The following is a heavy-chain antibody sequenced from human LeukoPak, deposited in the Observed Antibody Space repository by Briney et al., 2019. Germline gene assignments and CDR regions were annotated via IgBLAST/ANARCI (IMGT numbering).Heavy chain of an antibody. CDR3: AKANSSPRIPTVAGNY. CDR2: ISSSSSYI. CDR1: GFTFSSYS. D-gene: IGHD2-21*01. Sequence: PGGSLRLSCAASGFTFSSYSMNWVRQAPGKGLEWVSSISSSSSYIYYADSVKGRFTISRDNAKHSLYLQMNSLRDEDTAIYYCAKANSSPRIPTVAGNYWGQGTLVTVSS. V-gene: IGHV3-21*01. J-gene: IGHJ4*02.